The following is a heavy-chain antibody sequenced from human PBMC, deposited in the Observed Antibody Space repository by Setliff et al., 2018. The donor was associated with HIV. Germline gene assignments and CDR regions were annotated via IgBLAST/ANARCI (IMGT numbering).Heavy chain of an antibody. V-gene: IGHV1-2*04. CDR1: GYTFTAHY. D-gene: IGHD3-10*01. Sequence: GASVKVSCKASGYTFTAHYIHWVRQAPGQGLEWMGWINPYSGGTNYAQNFQGWVTMTRDTSITTAYMELSRLTSDDTALYFCVREVRAAYKGPLWFGQSDPRPDTFDIWGQGTMVTVSS. J-gene: IGHJ3*02. CDR3: VREVRAAYKGPLWFGQSDPRPDTFDI. CDR2: INPYSGGT.